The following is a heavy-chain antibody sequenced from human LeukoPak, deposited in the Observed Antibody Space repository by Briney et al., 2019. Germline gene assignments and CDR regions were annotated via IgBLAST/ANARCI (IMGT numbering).Heavy chain of an antibody. CDR1: GFTFDDYA. D-gene: IGHD3-16*01. J-gene: IGHJ3*02. CDR2: ISGDGIRT. CDR3: AKDLGGDTFDI. V-gene: IGHV3-43*02. Sequence: GGSLRLSCAASGFTFDDYAMHWVRQAPGKGLEWVSLISGDGIRTFYADSVKGRCTISRDNIKNSLYLQMSSLRTEDTALYYCAKDLGGDTFDIWGQGTMVTVSS.